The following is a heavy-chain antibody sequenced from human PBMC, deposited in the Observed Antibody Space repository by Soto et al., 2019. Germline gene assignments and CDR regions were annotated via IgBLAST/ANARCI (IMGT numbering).Heavy chain of an antibody. Sequence: QVQLVQSGAEVKKPGSSVKVSCKASGGTFSSYAISWVRQAPGQGLEWMGGIIPIFGTANYAQRFQGRVTITADKSTSTAYMELSSLRSEDTAVYYCARAERYFDWSLGWFDPWGQGTLVTVSS. J-gene: IGHJ5*02. CDR2: IIPIFGTA. CDR1: GGTFSSYA. V-gene: IGHV1-69*06. D-gene: IGHD3-9*01. CDR3: ARAERYFDWSLGWFDP.